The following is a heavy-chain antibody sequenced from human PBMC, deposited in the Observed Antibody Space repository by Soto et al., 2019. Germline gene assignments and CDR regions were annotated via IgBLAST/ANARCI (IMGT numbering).Heavy chain of an antibody. CDR2: IYYSGST. V-gene: IGHV4-30-4*01. D-gene: IGHD3-10*01. CDR1: GGSISSGDYY. CDR3: ARSITMVRGVFVIDY. Sequence: SETLSLTCTVSGGSISSGDYYWSWIRQPPGKGLEWIGYIYYSGSTYYNPSLKSRVTISVDTSKNRFSLKLSSVTAADTPLHYCARSITMVRGVFVIDYWGQGTLVTVSS. J-gene: IGHJ4*02.